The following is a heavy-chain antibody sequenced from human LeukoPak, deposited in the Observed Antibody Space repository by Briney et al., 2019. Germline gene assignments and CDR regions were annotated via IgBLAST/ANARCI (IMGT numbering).Heavy chain of an antibody. Sequence: SETLSLTCTVSVGSISSSSYYSGWIRHPPGEGLEWIGSIYYSGGTYYNPASKSRLTTSVDKSNNQSPLQLSSVPGADAAVYYCARQDIPLRQLLVGYYFDYWGQGTLATVSS. CDR2: IYYSGGT. V-gene: IGHV4-39*01. CDR1: VGSISSSSYY. D-gene: IGHD2-2*01. CDR3: ARQDIPLRQLLVGYYFDY. J-gene: IGHJ4*02.